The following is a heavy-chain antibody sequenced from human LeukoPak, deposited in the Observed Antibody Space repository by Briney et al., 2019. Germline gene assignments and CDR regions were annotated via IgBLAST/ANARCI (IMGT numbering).Heavy chain of an antibody. Sequence: SETLSLTCAVYGGSFSGYYWSWIRQLPGKGLEWIGEINHSGSTNYNPSLKSRVTISVDTSKNQFSLKLSSVTAADTAVYYCARGVAGVRAHFDYWGQGTLVTVSS. J-gene: IGHJ4*02. CDR3: ARGVAGVRAHFDY. V-gene: IGHV4-34*01. CDR2: INHSGST. CDR1: GGSFSGYY. D-gene: IGHD3-10*01.